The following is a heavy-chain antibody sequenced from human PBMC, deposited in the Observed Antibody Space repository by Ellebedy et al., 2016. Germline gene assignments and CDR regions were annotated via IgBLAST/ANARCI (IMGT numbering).Heavy chain of an antibody. Sequence: SETLSLXXTVSGGSISSYYWSWIRQPPGKGLEWIGYIYYSGSTNYNPSLKSRVTISVDTSKNQFSLKLSSVTAADTAVYYCASPYCSSTSCREGGFDYWGQGTLVTVSS. CDR1: GGSISSYY. D-gene: IGHD2-2*01. V-gene: IGHV4-59*13. CDR2: IYYSGST. J-gene: IGHJ4*02. CDR3: ASPYCSSTSCREGGFDY.